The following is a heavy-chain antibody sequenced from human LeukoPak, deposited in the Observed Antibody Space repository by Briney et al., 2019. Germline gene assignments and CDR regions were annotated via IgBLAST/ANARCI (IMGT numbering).Heavy chain of an antibody. CDR3: ARGGIDIVSVPVSDWFDP. J-gene: IGHJ5*02. Sequence: ASVKVSCKASGYTFINYGITWVRQAPGQGLEWMGWSSPYNGKTNYAQKLQGRVTMTTDTSTNTAYMELRSLRSDDTAVYYCARGGIDIVSVPVSDWFDPWGQGTLVTVSS. D-gene: IGHD2/OR15-2a*01. V-gene: IGHV1-18*01. CDR2: SSPYNGKT. CDR1: GYTFINYG.